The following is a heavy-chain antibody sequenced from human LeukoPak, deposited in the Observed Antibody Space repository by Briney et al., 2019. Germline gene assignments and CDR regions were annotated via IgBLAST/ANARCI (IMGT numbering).Heavy chain of an antibody. V-gene: IGHV3-23*01. CDR2: IRGSGVKT. J-gene: IGHJ4*02. CDR1: GFTFSIYA. CDR3: AKGHIYYEWLYFDP. D-gene: IGHD3-22*01. Sequence: PGGSLRLSCAASGFTFSIYAMSWVRQAPGKGREWVSGIRGSGVKTYYADSLRGGFTISRANSTNTLYMQMNSLRDEETAFYYCAKGHIYYEWLYFDPGGEGTLVSVSS.